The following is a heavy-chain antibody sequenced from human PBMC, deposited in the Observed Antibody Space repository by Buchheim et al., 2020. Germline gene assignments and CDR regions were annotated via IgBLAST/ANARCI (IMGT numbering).Heavy chain of an antibody. V-gene: IGHV4-39*01. D-gene: IGHD4-11*01. CDR2: ISYSGST. CDR1: GDSISSNIYY. Sequence: QLQLQESGPGLVKPSETLSLTCTVSGDSISSNIYYWAWIRQPPGKGLGWIGSISYSGSTYFNPSLKSRATMSVDTAKNQFSLKLSSVTAADTAVYYCARHPDPINDYIQYFDYWGQGTL. CDR3: ARHPDPINDYIQYFDY. J-gene: IGHJ4*02.